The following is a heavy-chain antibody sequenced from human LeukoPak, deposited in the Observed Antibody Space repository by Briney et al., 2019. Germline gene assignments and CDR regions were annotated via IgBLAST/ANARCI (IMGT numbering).Heavy chain of an antibody. D-gene: IGHD2-2*02. CDR2: ISSSSSYR. CDR1: GFTFSSYS. CDR3: ARDRDYCSSTSCYRTNYYYYGMDV. Sequence: GGSLRLSCAASGFTFSSYSMNWVRQAPGKGLEWVSSISSSSSYRYYADSVKGRFTISRDNSKNTLYLQMNSLRAEDTAVYYCARDRDYCSSTSCYRTNYYYYGMDVWGQGTTVTVSS. J-gene: IGHJ6*02. V-gene: IGHV3-21*01.